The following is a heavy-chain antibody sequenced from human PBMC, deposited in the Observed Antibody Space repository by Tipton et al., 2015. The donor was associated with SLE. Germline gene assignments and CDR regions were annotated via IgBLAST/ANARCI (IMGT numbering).Heavy chain of an antibody. V-gene: IGHV4-59*12. J-gene: IGHJ3*02. Sequence: TLSLTCTVSGGYISSYYWSWIRQPPGKGLEWIGYIYYSGSTNYNPSLKSRVTISVDTSKNQFSLKLSSVTAADTAVYYCARRRALDAVDIWGQGTMVTVSS. CDR3: ARRRALDAVDI. CDR2: IYYSGST. CDR1: GGYISSYY.